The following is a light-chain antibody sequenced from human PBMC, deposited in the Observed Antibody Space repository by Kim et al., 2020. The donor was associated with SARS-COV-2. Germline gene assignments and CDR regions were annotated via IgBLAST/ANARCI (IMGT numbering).Light chain of an antibody. CDR2: AAS. CDR1: QTVSSN. CDR3: QQYNNWPLYS. V-gene: IGKV3-15*01. J-gene: IGKJ2*03. Sequence: EIVMTQSPATLSVSPGERATLSCRASQTVSSNLAWYQQKPGRVPRLVIYAASTRATGIPARFTGSGSGTEFTLTISSLQSEDFAVYYCQQYNNWPLYSFGQGTKLEI.